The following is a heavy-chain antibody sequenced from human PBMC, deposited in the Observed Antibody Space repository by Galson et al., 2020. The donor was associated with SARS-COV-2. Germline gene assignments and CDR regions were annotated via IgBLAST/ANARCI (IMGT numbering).Heavy chain of an antibody. Sequence: SVNVSCKASVGTFSSYAISWVRPAPGQGLEWMGGIIPIFGTANYAQKLHGRVTITADESTSTAYMDLSSLRSEDTAVYYCASAPRNYDIWTGYYYYYGKDVWGQGTTVTVSS. V-gene: IGHV1-69*13. J-gene: IGHJ6*02. CDR1: VGTFSSYA. CDR3: ASAPRNYDIWTGYYYYYGKDV. D-gene: IGHD3-9*01. CDR2: IIPIFGTA.